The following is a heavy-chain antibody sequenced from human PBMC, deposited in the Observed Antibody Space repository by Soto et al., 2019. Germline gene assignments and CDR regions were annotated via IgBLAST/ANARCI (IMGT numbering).Heavy chain of an antibody. Sequence: GGSLRLSCAASGFTFEAYSLHWVRQLPGKGLEWVAGISGDSGSSGYADPVRGRFTASRDNASNSLFFQMSSLSPEDTALYYCTKRRSTRPGFDAFDLWGQGTMVTVSS. CDR3: TKRRSTRPGFDAFDL. D-gene: IGHD2-2*01. CDR1: GFTFEAYS. J-gene: IGHJ3*01. V-gene: IGHV3-9*01. CDR2: ISGDSGSS.